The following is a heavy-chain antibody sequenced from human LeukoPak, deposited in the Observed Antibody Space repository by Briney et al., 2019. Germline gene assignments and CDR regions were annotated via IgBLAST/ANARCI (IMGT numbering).Heavy chain of an antibody. CDR3: ARLRIAVAGTGFDY. D-gene: IGHD6-19*01. J-gene: IGHJ4*02. V-gene: IGHV1-69*04. CDR1: GGTFSSYA. CDR2: IIPILGIA. Sequence: SVKVSCRASGGTFSSYAISWVRQAPGQGLEWMGRIIPILGIANYAQKFQGRVTITADKSTSTAYMELSSLRSEDTAVYYCARLRIAVAGTGFDYWGQGTLVTVSS.